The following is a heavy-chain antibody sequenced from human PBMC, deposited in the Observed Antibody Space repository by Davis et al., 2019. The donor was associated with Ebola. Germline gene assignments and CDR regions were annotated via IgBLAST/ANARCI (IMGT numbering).Heavy chain of an antibody. CDR2: IYTSGST. CDR3: ARDRGGHNPNMDV. V-gene: IGHV4-61*09. Sequence: PSETLSLTCTVSGGSISSGSYYWSWIRQPAGKGLEWIGHIYTSGSTNYNPSLKSRVTISVDTSKNQFSLKLSSVTAADTAVYYCARDRGGHNPNMDVWGKGTTVTVSS. CDR1: GGSISSGSYY. D-gene: IGHD5-24*01. J-gene: IGHJ6*03.